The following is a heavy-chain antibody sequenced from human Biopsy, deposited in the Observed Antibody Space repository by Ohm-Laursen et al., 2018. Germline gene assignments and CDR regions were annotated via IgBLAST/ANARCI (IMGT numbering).Heavy chain of an antibody. D-gene: IGHD3-3*01. CDR2: MNPANGDA. CDR1: DYTFYSYG. V-gene: IGHV1-8*01. CDR3: ARVRSGGRVTVFGVEVKTGWLDT. J-gene: IGHJ5*02. Sequence: GASVKVSCKASDYTFYSYGITWVRQAPGQGLEWMGWMNPANGDAGYAQSFRGRVTMTRSTSITTAYMELSSLGSEDTAVYYCARVRSGGRVTVFGVEVKTGWLDTWGQGTLVTVSS.